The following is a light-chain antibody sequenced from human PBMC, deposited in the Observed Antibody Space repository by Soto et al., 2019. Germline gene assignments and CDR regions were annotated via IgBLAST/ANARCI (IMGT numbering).Light chain of an antibody. Sequence: QSALTQPASVSGSPGQSITLSCTGTNSDIGGYNIVSWYQQHPGKAPKLMIYDVSIRPSGVSDRFSGSKSANTASLTISGLQPEDEADYYCTSYATCCTHVFGTGTKVTVL. J-gene: IGLJ1*01. CDR3: TSYATCCTHV. CDR2: DVS. CDR1: NSDIGGYNI. V-gene: IGLV2-14*01.